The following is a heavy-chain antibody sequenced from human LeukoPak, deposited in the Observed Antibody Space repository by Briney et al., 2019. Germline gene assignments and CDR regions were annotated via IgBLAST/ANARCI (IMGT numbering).Heavy chain of an antibody. D-gene: IGHD3-22*01. CDR2: IYSGGST. CDR1: GFTFDDYA. Sequence: GGSLRLSCAASGFTFDDYAMHWVRQAPGKGLEWVSVIYSGGSTYYADSVKGRFTISRDNSKNTLYLQMNSLRAEDTAVYYCAKIKGSGYYYYFDYWGQGTLVTVSS. V-gene: IGHV3-53*01. CDR3: AKIKGSGYYYYFDY. J-gene: IGHJ4*02.